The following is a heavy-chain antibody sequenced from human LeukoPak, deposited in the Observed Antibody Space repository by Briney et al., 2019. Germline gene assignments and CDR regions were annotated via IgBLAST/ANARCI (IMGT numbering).Heavy chain of an antibody. J-gene: IGHJ6*03. V-gene: IGHV1-18*01. D-gene: IGHD1-26*01. Sequence: ASVKVSFKASGYAFSSYGISWVRQAPGQGLEWMGWISVNNGNTKYAQKLQGRVTMTTDTSTSTVYMELRSLRSDDTAVYYCARDDARIGSYNYYYYMDVWGEGTTVTVSS. CDR1: GYAFSSYG. CDR2: ISVNNGNT. CDR3: ARDDARIGSYNYYYYMDV.